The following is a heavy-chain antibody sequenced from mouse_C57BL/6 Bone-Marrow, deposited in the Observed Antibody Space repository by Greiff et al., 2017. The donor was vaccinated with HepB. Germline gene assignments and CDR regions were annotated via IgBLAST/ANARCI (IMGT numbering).Heavy chain of an antibody. CDR3: ARMDGSSYAMDY. D-gene: IGHD1-1*01. J-gene: IGHJ4*01. CDR1: GYTFTSYG. CDR2: IYPRSGNT. V-gene: IGHV1-81*01. Sequence: VQLQESGAELARPGASVKLSCKASGYTFTSYGISWVKQRTGQGLEWIGEIYPRSGNTYYNEKFKGKATLTADKSSSTAYMELRSLTSEDSAVYFCARMDGSSYAMDYWGQGTSVTVSS.